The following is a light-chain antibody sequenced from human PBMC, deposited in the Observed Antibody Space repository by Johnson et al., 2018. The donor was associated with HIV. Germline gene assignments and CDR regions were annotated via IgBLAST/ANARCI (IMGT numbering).Light chain of an antibody. CDR2: DSY. Sequence: QSVLTQPPSVSAAPGQKVTISCSGNSSNIGNNYVSWYQQLPGTAPKLLIYDSYSRPSGIPDRFSGSKSGTSATLDITGLQTGDEADYYCASWDRSLTVGTVFGPGTRVTVL. CDR1: SSNIGNNY. J-gene: IGLJ1*01. CDR3: ASWDRSLTVGTV. V-gene: IGLV1-51*01.